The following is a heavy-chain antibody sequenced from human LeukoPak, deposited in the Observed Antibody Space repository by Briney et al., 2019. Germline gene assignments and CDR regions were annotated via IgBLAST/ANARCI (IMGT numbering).Heavy chain of an antibody. J-gene: IGHJ4*02. CDR1: GGTFSSYA. CDR3: ATSGYSSSWTPDY. D-gene: IGHD6-13*01. CDR2: IIPILGIA. V-gene: IGHV1-69*04. Sequence: ASVKVSCKASGGTFSSYAISWVRQAPGQGLEWMGRIIPILGIANYAQKFQGRVTITADKSTSTAYMELSSLRSEDTAVYYCATSGYSSSWTPDYWGQGTLVTVSS.